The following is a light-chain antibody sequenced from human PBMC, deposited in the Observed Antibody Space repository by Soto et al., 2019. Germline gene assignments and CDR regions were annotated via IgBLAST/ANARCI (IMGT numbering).Light chain of an antibody. CDR2: GAS. CDR1: QSVSSSY. V-gene: IGKV3-20*01. J-gene: IGKJ1*01. CDR3: QQYTGSPWT. Sequence: EIVLTQSPGTLSLSPGERATLSCRASQSVSSSYLAWYQQKPGQAPRLLIYGASSRATGIPDRFSGSGSETDLTLTISRLESEDFAVYYCQQYTGSPWTFGQGTKVEIK.